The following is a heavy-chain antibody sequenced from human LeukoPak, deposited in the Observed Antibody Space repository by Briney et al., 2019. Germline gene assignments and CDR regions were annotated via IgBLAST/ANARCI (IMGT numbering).Heavy chain of an antibody. CDR2: VSYSGNT. Sequence: SETLSLTCTVSGVPISSGGYSWTWIRQPPGKGLEWIGYVSYSGNTYYNPSVKSRVAISSDASKNQFSLTLTSVTAADTAVYYCARDFLQTSSPDAFDIWGQGTMVSVSS. CDR3: ARDFLQTSSPDAFDI. J-gene: IGHJ3*02. CDR1: GVPISSGGYS. D-gene: IGHD2/OR15-2a*01. V-gene: IGHV4-31*03.